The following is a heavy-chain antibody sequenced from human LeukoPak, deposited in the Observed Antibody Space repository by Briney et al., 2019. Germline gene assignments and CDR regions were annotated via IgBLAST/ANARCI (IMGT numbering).Heavy chain of an antibody. V-gene: IGHV3-48*03. Sequence: PGGSLRLSCAGSGFSFSSYEMNWVRQAPGKGLEWVSYIGSGGFTIYYADSVKGRFTISRDNAQNSLYLHMNSLRAEDTAVYYCAREFSGYDYWGQGTLVTVSS. CDR1: GFSFSSYE. CDR3: AREFSGYDY. J-gene: IGHJ4*02. CDR2: IGSGGFTI. D-gene: IGHD5-12*01.